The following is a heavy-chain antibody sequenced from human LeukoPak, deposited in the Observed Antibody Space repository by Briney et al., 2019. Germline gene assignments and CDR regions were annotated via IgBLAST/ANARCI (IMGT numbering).Heavy chain of an antibody. J-gene: IGHJ4*02. CDR1: GGSISSYY. V-gene: IGHV4-4*07. CDR3: AREVRAYSSSWYVFDY. Sequence: SETLSLTCTVSGGSISSYYWSWIRQPAGKGLELIGRIYTSGSTNYNPSLKSRVTMSVDTSKNQFSLKLSSVTAADTAVYYCAREVRAYSSSWYVFDYWGQGTLVTVSS. CDR2: IYTSGST. D-gene: IGHD6-13*01.